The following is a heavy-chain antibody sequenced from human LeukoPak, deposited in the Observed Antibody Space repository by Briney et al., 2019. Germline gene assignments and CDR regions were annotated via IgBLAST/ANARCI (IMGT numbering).Heavy chain of an antibody. CDR3: ARDVVPRDYGDTLNAYDL. Sequence: PSETLSLTCAVSAASLSGYYWSWIRQSPGKGLEWMGDIHHDGRTKYKSSFKSRITIFLVSSKNEVSLRLSPVTPADTALYFCARDVVPRDYGDTLNAYDLWGQGTMVTVS. CDR2: IHHDGRT. CDR1: AASLSGYY. J-gene: IGHJ3*01. V-gene: IGHV4-34*01. D-gene: IGHD4-17*01.